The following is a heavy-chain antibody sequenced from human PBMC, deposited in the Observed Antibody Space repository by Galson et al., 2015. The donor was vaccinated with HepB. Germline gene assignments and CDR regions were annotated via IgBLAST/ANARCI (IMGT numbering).Heavy chain of an antibody. CDR3: ARTSRYSDCE. V-gene: IGHV3-64*01. CDR1: GFTFSSSW. Sequence: SLRLPCAASGFTFSSSWMHWVRQAPGKGLEYVSAISTNGDRTYYGNSVKGRFTISRDNSKNTLYLQMGSLRAEDTAVYYCARTSRYSDCEWGQGTMVTVSS. CDR2: ISTNGDRT. J-gene: IGHJ3*01. D-gene: IGHD5-12*01.